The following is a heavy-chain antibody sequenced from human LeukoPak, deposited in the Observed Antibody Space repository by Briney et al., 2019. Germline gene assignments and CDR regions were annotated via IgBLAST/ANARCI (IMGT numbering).Heavy chain of an antibody. D-gene: IGHD6-6*01. CDR1: GFTFSNYW. CDR3: ARDFNVPAY. Sequence: GGSLRLSCAASGFTFSNYWMNWVRQAPGKGLEWVANIKQDGSERYYVDSVKGRFTISRDNAKNSLDLQMNSLRAEDTAVYYCARDFNVPAYWGQGTLVTVSS. CDR2: IKQDGSER. V-gene: IGHV3-7*01. J-gene: IGHJ4*02.